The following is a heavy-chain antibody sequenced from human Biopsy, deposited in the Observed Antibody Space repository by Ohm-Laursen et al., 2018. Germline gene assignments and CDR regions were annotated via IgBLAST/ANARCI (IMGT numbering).Heavy chain of an antibody. CDR3: AADINVWNVNY. CDR1: GYTLNELS. Sequence: GPPVKVSCKVSGYTLNELSMHWVRQVPGKGLEWMGGFAPENGKTVYAQNFQARVSLTEDTSTDTAYMELRSLRSEDTAVYYCAADINVWNVNYWGQGTQVTVSS. CDR2: FAPENGKT. V-gene: IGHV1-24*01. J-gene: IGHJ4*02. D-gene: IGHD1-1*01.